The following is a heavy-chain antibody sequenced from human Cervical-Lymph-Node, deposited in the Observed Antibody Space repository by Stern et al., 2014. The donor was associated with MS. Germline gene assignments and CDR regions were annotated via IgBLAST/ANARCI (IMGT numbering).Heavy chain of an antibody. V-gene: IGHV4-30-4*01. Sequence: QVQLQESGPGLVKPSQTLSLTCTVSGASIRSDDYYWTWIRQPPGKGLEWIGYIHYSGKTYYRPSLRSRVTISVDTSKNQFSLNLNSVTAADTAVYYCARTDILLIDHWGQGTLVTVSS. CDR2: IHYSGKT. J-gene: IGHJ5*02. CDR3: ARTDILLIDH. D-gene: IGHD3-10*01. CDR1: GASIRSDDYY.